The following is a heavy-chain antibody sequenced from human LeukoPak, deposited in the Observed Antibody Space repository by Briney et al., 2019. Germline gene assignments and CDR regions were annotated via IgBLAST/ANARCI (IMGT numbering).Heavy chain of an antibody. CDR2: IHPEDAET. CDR1: GYPLKEIS. Sequence: ASVKVSCKVSGYPLKEISIHRVRQAPGKGLEWMGGIHPEDAETIYAQNFQGRVTMTTDTSTDTAYMELSSLRSEDTAVYYCATDALTHSSGWYGWFDPWGQGTLVTVSS. J-gene: IGHJ5*02. V-gene: IGHV1-24*01. CDR3: ATDALTHSSGWYGWFDP. D-gene: IGHD6-19*01.